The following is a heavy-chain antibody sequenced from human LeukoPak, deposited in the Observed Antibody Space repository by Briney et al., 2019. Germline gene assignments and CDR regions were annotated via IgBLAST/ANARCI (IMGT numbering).Heavy chain of an antibody. CDR3: ARESTAGYNSSWYGFRN. Sequence: GGSLRLSCAASGFTFRNYWMGWVRQAPGKGLEWVANINQDGSEKYYVDSVKGRFTISRDNAKNSLFLQMGRLRVEDTAVYYCARESTAGYNSSWYGFRNWGQGTLVSVSS. CDR2: INQDGSEK. V-gene: IGHV3-7*01. D-gene: IGHD6-13*01. J-gene: IGHJ1*01. CDR1: GFTFRNYW.